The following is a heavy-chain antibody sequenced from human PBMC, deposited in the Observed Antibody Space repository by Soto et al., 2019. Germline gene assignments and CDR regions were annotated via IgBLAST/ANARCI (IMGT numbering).Heavy chain of an antibody. CDR2: INPNSGGT. V-gene: IGHV1-2*04. CDR1: GYTFTGYY. CDR3: ARASTVTTPTYFDY. D-gene: IGHD4-17*01. J-gene: IGHJ4*02. Sequence: ASVKVSCKASGYTFTGYYMHWVRQAPGQGLEWMGWINPNSGGTNYAQKFQGWVTMTRDTSISTAYMELSRLRSDDTAVYCCARASTVTTPTYFDYWGQGTLVTVSS.